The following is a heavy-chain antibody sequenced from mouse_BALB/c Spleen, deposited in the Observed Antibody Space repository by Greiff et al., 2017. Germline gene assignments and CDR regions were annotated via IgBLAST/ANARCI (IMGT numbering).Heavy chain of an antibody. CDR3: TVTTATGFAY. CDR1: GFTFSSYW. CDR2: IRLKSDNYAT. V-gene: IGHV6-6*02. Sequence: EVKLMDSGGGLVQPGGSMKLSCVASGFTFSSYWMSWVRQSPEKGLEWVAEIRLKSDNYATHYAESVKGKFTISRDDSKSRLYLQMNSLRAEDTGIYYCTVTTATGFAYWGQGTLVTVSA. D-gene: IGHD1-2*01. J-gene: IGHJ3*01.